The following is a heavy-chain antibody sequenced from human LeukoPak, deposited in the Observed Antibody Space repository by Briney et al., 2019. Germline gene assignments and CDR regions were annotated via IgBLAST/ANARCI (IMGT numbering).Heavy chain of an antibody. Sequence: SETLSLTCTVSGGSISSSSYYWGWIRRPPGKGLEWIGSIYYSGITYYNPSLKSRVTISVDTSKNQFSLKLSSVTAADPAVYYCARHGPDPIAVACTVKNWGQGTLVTVSS. CDR2: IYYSGIT. V-gene: IGHV4-39*01. D-gene: IGHD6-19*01. J-gene: IGHJ4*02. CDR3: ARHGPDPIAVACTVKN. CDR1: GGSISSSSYY.